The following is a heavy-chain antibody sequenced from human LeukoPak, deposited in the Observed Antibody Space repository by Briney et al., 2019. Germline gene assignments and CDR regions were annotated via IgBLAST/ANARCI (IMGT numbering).Heavy chain of an antibody. J-gene: IGHJ4*02. CDR2: INHSGST. CDR3: ARGWGYSGSYHYQHRGPYYFDY. D-gene: IGHD1-26*01. V-gene: IGHV4-34*01. Sequence: SETLSLTCTVSGGSISSYYWSWIRQPPGKGLEWIGEINHSGSTNYNPSLKSRVTISVDTSKNQFSLKLSSVTAADTAVYYCARGWGYSGSYHYQHRGPYYFDYWGQGTLVTVSS. CDR1: GGSISSYY.